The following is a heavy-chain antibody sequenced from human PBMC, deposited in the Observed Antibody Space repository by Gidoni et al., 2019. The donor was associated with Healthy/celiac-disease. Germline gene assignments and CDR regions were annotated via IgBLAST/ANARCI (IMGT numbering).Heavy chain of an antibody. V-gene: IGHV3-23*01. CDR3: AKVDSTSAHQWLVYGMDV. J-gene: IGHJ6*02. D-gene: IGHD6-19*01. Sequence: EVQLLESGGGLVQPGGSLRLSCAASGFTFSSYAMSWVRQAPGQGLEWVSAISGSGGSTYYADSVKGRFTISRDNSKNTLYLQMNSLRAEDTAVYYCAKVDSTSAHQWLVYGMDVWGQGTTVTVSS. CDR2: ISGSGGST. CDR1: GFTFSSYA.